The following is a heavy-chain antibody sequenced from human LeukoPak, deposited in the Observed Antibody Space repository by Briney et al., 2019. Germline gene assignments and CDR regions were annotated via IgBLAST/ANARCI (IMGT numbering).Heavy chain of an antibody. J-gene: IGHJ6*03. V-gene: IGHV3-30*03. CDR1: GFTFSSYG. CDR2: ISYDGNYK. D-gene: IGHD2-2*01. Sequence: GRSLRLSCAASGFTFSSYGIHWVRQAPGKGLEWVAVISYDGNYKYYADSVKGRFTISRDNAKNSLYLQMNSLRAEDTAVYYCARDRVGCSGTSCYRYYYMDVWGKGTTVTVSS. CDR3: ARDRVGCSGTSCYRYYYMDV.